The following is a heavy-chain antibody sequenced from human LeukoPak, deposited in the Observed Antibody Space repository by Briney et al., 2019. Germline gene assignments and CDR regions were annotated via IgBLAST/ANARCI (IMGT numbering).Heavy chain of an antibody. CDR2: SRSGGSAI. J-gene: IGHJ4*02. V-gene: IGHV3-48*03. D-gene: IGHD6-19*01. CDR3: VRDPSVAGDDY. Sequence: PGGSLRLSCAASGFTFSSYEMNWVRQAPGKGLDGVSYSRSGGSAIYYADSVKGRFTISRDNAKNSLYLQMNSLRAEDTAVYYCVRDPSVAGDDYWGQGTLVTVSS. CDR1: GFTFSSYE.